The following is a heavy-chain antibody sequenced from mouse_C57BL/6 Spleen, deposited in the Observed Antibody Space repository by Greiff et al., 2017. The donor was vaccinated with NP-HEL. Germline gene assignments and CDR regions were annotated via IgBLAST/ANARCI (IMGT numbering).Heavy chain of an antibody. D-gene: IGHD2-3*01. CDR3: VRWLLRGFDY. Sequence: VQLQQPGAELVKPGASVKLSCKASGYTFTSYWMHWVKQRPGQGLEWIGMIHPNSGSTNYNEKFKSKATLTVDKSSSTAYMQLSSLTSEDSAVYYCVRWLLRGFDYWGQGTTLTVSS. CDR2: IHPNSGST. J-gene: IGHJ2*01. V-gene: IGHV1-64*01. CDR1: GYTFTSYW.